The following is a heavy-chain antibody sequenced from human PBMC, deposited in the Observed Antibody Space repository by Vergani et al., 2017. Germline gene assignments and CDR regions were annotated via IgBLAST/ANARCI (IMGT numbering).Heavy chain of an antibody. CDR3: ARDRNGVSVDGICF. D-gene: IGHD2-8*01. J-gene: IGHJ4*02. Sequence: QVQLVQSGAEVKKPGASVKVSCKASGYTFTDYYIHWVRQAPGQGLEWMGWINPNSGGTSYAQKFQGRVTMTRDTSINTAYMEVTRLRSDDTAIYYCARDRNGVSVDGICFWGLGTLVTVSS. CDR1: GYTFTDYY. V-gene: IGHV1-2*02. CDR2: INPNSGGT.